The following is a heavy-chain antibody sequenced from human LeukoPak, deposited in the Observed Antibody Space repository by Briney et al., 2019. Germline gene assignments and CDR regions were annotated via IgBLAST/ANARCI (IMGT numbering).Heavy chain of an antibody. V-gene: IGHV1-69*13. CDR3: ARSRLPYYYDSSGYLRYYFDY. J-gene: IGHJ4*02. D-gene: IGHD3-22*01. CDR1: GYTFTGYY. Sequence: ASVKVSCKASGYTFTGYYMHWVRQAPGQGLEWMGGIIPIFGTANYAQKFQGRVTITADESTSTAYMELSSLRSEDTAVYYCARSRLPYYYDSSGYLRYYFDYWGQGTLVTVSS. CDR2: IIPIFGTA.